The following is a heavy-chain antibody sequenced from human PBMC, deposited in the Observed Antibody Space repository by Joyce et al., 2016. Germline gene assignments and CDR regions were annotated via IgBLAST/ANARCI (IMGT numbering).Heavy chain of an antibody. Sequence: QVQLVQSGAEVKKPGASVRVSCKASGYAFISYYVHWVRQAPGKGLDCMGIINPGGGGTNYAKKFLGRVTLNRDTSTNTVYLDLSSLRSEDTAIYYCARALVPAAAFDFWGQGTLVTVSS. CDR2: INPGGGGT. V-gene: IGHV1-46*01. J-gene: IGHJ4*02. CDR1: GYAFISYY. CDR3: ARALVPAAAFDF. D-gene: IGHD2-2*01.